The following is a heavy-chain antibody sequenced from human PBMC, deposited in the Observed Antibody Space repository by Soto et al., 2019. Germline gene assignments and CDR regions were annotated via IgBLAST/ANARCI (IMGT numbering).Heavy chain of an antibody. J-gene: IGHJ6*02. CDR1: GFTFTSSA. V-gene: IGHV1-58*02. Sequence: SVKVSCKASGFTFTSSAMQWVRQARGQRLEWIGWIVVGSGNTNYAQKFQERVTITRDMSISTAYMELSRLRSDDTAVYYCARSPLDYYYGMDVWGQGTTVTVSS. CDR3: ARSPLDYYYGMDV. CDR2: IVVGSGNT.